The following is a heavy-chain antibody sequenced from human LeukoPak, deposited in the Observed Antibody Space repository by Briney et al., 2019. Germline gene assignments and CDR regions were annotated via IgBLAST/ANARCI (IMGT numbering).Heavy chain of an antibody. J-gene: IGHJ4*02. CDR2: IWYDGSKK. V-gene: IGHV3-33*01. Sequence: PGGSLRLSCAASGFXFSSYGMHWVRQAPGKGLEWVAVIWYDGSKKYYADSVKGRFTISRDNSKNTLYLQMNSLRVEDTAVYYCARELSPVETYYFDYWGQGTLVTVSS. CDR3: ARELSPVETYYFDY. CDR1: GFXFSSYG. D-gene: IGHD5-24*01.